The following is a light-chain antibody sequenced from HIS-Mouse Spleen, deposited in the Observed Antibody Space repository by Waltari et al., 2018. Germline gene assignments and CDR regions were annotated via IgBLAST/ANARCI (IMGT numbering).Light chain of an antibody. CDR1: ALPKQY. Sequence: SYELTQPPSVSVSPGQTARNTCSGDALPKQYAYWYQQKPGQAPVLVIYTESARPSGIPERFSGSSSGTTVTLTISGVQAEDEADYYCQSADSSGTYYVFGTGTKVTVL. CDR2: TES. V-gene: IGLV3-25*03. J-gene: IGLJ1*01. CDR3: QSADSSGTYYV.